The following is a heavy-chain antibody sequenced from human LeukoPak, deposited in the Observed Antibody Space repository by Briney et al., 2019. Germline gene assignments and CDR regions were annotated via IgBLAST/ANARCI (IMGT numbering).Heavy chain of an antibody. J-gene: IGHJ4*02. V-gene: IGHV3-48*04. CDR2: ISSSGTAI. D-gene: IGHD3-22*01. Sequence: PGGSLRLSCAASGFTLSPYGMNWVRQAPGKGLEWVSYISSSGTAIYYADSVRGRFTISRDNAKNSLYLQMDSLRAEDTAVYYCARDMGESSGYADYWGQGTLVTVSS. CDR3: ARDMGESSGYADY. CDR1: GFTLSPYG.